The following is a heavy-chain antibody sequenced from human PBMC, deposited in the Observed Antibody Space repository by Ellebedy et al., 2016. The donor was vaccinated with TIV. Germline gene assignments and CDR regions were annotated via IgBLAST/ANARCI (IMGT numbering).Heavy chain of an antibody. CDR3: ARDPALPRGRFDT. CDR1: GGSVSNTRYY. V-gene: IGHV4-39*02. CDR2: VYYSGSP. J-gene: IGHJ5*02. Sequence: MPSETLSLTCGVSGGSVSNTRYYWAWIRQPPGKGLEWIGSVYYSGSPYYNPSFKSRVTLSADTSKNQFSLNLRTVTAADTAVYYCARDPALPRGRFDTWGQGTLVTVSS.